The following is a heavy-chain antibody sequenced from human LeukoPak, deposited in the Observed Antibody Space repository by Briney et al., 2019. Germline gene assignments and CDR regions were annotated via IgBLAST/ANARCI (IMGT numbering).Heavy chain of an antibody. Sequence: GGSLRLSCAASGFTFSSYAMSWVRQAPGKGLEWVSAISGSGGSTYYADSVKGRFTISRDNSKNTLYLQMDSLRAEDTAVYYCATLTDYYDSSGYGYFDYWGQGTLVTVSS. V-gene: IGHV3-23*01. CDR2: ISGSGGST. CDR1: GFTFSSYA. D-gene: IGHD3-22*01. J-gene: IGHJ4*02. CDR3: ATLTDYYDSSGYGYFDY.